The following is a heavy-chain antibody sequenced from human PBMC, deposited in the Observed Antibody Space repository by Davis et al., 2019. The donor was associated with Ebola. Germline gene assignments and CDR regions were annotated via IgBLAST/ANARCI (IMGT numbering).Heavy chain of an antibody. J-gene: IGHJ3*02. Sequence: SETLSLTCTVSGGSISSYYWSWIRQPPGKGLEWIGYIYYSGSTNYNPSLKSRVTISVDTSTNQFSLKLSSVTAADTAVYYCARLPAMVLRGAFDIWGQGTMVTVSS. CDR3: ARLPAMVLRGAFDI. D-gene: IGHD5-18*01. CDR2: IYYSGST. V-gene: IGHV4-59*01. CDR1: GGSISSYY.